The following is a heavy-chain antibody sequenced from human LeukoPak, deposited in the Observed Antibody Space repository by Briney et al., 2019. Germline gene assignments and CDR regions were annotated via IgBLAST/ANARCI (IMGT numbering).Heavy chain of an antibody. J-gene: IGHJ4*02. Sequence: WASVKVSCKASGYTFTSYGISWVRQAPGQGLEWMGWISAYNGNTNYAQKLQGRVTMTTDTSTSTAYMELRSLRSDDTAVYYCARDYKTGYSSGWYGRYFDSWGQGTLVTVSS. CDR2: ISAYNGNT. CDR1: GYTFTSYG. D-gene: IGHD6-19*01. V-gene: IGHV1-18*01. CDR3: ARDYKTGYSSGWYGRYFDS.